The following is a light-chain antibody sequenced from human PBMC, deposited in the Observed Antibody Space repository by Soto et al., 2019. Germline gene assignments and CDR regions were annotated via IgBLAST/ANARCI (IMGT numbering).Light chain of an antibody. CDR3: QSYASSLSGWV. Sequence: QSVLTQPPSVSGAPGQRVTISCTGSSSNIGAGYDVHWYQQLPGTAPKLLIYGNSNRPSGVPDRFSGSKSGTSASLAITGFEAEYEADYYCQSYASSLSGWVFGGGTKLTVL. CDR2: GNS. J-gene: IGLJ3*02. V-gene: IGLV1-40*01. CDR1: SSNIGAGYD.